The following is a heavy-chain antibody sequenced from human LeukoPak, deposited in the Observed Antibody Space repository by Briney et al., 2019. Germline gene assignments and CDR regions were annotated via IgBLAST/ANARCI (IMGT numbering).Heavy chain of an antibody. V-gene: IGHV1-69*13. CDR3: ARGSPIAAAAWFDP. CDR1: GGTFSSYA. CDR2: IIPIFDTA. D-gene: IGHD6-13*01. J-gene: IGHJ5*02. Sequence: SVKVSCKASGGTFSSYAVSWVRQAPGQGLEWMGGIIPIFDTANYAQKFQGRVTITADESTSTAYMELSSLRSEDTAVYYCARGSPIAAAAWFDPWGQGTLVTVSS.